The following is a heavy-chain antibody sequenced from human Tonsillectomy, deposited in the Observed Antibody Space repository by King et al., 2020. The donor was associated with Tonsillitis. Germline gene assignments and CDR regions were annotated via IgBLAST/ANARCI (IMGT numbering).Heavy chain of an antibody. CDR3: AKEIRYDSSGYYTDWYFDL. CDR2: ISWNSGSI. V-gene: IGHV3-9*01. CDR1: GFTFDDYA. J-gene: IGHJ2*01. D-gene: IGHD3-22*01. Sequence: VQLVESGGGLVQPGRSLRLSCAASGFTFDDYAMHWVRQAPGKGLEWVSGISWNSGSIGYADSVKGRFTISRDNAKNSLYLQMNSLRAEDTALYYCAKEIRYDSSGYYTDWYFDLWGRGTLVTVSS.